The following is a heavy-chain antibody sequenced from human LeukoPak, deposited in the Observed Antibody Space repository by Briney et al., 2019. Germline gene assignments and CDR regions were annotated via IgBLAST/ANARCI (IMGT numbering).Heavy chain of an antibody. D-gene: IGHD6-13*01. J-gene: IGHJ4*02. CDR2: IYTSGST. Sequence: PSETLSLTCTVSGGSISSYYWSWIRQPAGKGLEWIGRIYTSGSTNYNPSLKSRVTMSVDTSKNQFSLKLSSVTAADTAVYYCARGIAACHTFYYFDYWGQGTLVTVSS. CDR3: ARGIAACHTFYYFDY. CDR1: GGSISSYY. V-gene: IGHV4-4*07.